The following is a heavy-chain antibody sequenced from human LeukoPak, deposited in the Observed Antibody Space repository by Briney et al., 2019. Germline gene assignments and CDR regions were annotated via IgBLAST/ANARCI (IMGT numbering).Heavy chain of an antibody. CDR1: GGSFSGYY. CDR3: ARGDRLYYYYYYYGMDV. V-gene: IGHV4-34*01. Sequence: PSETLSLTCTVYGGSFSGYYWSWIRQPPGKGLEWIGEINHSGSTNYNPTLKSRVTISVDTSKNQFSLKLSSVTAADTAVYYCARGDRLYYYYYYYGMDVWGQGTTVTVSS. CDR2: INHSGST. D-gene: IGHD3-9*01. J-gene: IGHJ6*02.